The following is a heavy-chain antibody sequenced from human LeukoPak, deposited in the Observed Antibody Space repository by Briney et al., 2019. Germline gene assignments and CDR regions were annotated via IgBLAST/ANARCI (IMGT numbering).Heavy chain of an antibody. CDR1: GASITSSSDY. V-gene: IGHV4-39*01. CDR3: ARHYYDSSGYRRDYYFDN. J-gene: IGHJ4*02. D-gene: IGHD3-22*01. CDR2: IIYSGRT. Sequence: PSETLSLTCTASGASITSSSDYWGWFRRPPGKGLEWIGSIIYSGRTYYNPSLKSRLTMSVDTSKSQFSLKVSSVTAADTAAYFCARHYYDSSGYRRDYYFDNWGQGILVTVSS.